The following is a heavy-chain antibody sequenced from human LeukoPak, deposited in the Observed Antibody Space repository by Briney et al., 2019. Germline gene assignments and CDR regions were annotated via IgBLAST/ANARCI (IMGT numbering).Heavy chain of an antibody. CDR1: GGSISSYY. D-gene: IGHD1-26*01. J-gene: IGHJ6*02. CDR2: IYYSGST. Sequence: PSETLSLTCTVSGGSISSYYWSWIRQPPGKGLEWMGYIYYSGSTNYNPSLKSRVTISVDTSKNQFSLKLSSVTAADSAVYYCARRSLLRTVGYYYALDVWGQGTTVTVSS. V-gene: IGHV4-59*12. CDR3: ARRSLLRTVGYYYALDV.